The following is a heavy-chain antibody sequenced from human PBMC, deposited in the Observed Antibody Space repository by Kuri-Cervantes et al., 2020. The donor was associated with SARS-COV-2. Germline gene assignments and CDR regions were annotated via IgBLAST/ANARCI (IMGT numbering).Heavy chain of an antibody. J-gene: IGHJ6*03. CDR2: VRGKANNYAT. CDR1: GFLFSASA. CDR3: TTETPTTVTTAGFRYYYYMDV. D-gene: IGHD4-17*01. V-gene: IGHV3-73*01. Sequence: GGSLRLSCEVSGFLFSASAIHWVRQASGKGLEWVGRVRGKANNYATAYAASVKGRFTISRDDSKNMAYLQMNSLKTEDTAVYYCTTETPTTVTTAGFRYYYYMDVWGKGTTVTVSS.